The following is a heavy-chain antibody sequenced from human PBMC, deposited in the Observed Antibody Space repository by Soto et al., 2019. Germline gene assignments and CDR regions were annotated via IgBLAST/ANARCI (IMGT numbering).Heavy chain of an antibody. V-gene: IGHV1-46*01. CDR2: INPSGGST. D-gene: IGHD5-18*01. CDR3: ARAVEVYRYVNGIDY. CDR1: GYTFTSYY. J-gene: IGHJ4*01. Sequence: ASGEVSCKASGYTFTSYYMHWVRQAPGQGLEWMGIINPSGGSTSYAQKFQGRVTMTRDTSTSTVYMELSSLRSEDTAVYYCARAVEVYRYVNGIDYWGHGPLVTVSP.